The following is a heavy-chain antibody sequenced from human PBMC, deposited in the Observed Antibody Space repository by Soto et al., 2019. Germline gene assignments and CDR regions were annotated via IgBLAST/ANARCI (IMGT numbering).Heavy chain of an antibody. D-gene: IGHD6-6*01. J-gene: IGHJ6*02. CDR3: ARDPKYIAARRGDYYYYYYGMDV. Sequence: GASVKVSCKASGYTFTSYYMHWVRQAPGQGLEWMGIINPSGGSTSYAQKFQGRVTMTRDTSTSTVYMELSSLRSEDTAVYYCARDPKYIAARRGDYYYYYYGMDVWGQGTTVTVSS. CDR2: INPSGGST. V-gene: IGHV1-46*03. CDR1: GYTFTSYY.